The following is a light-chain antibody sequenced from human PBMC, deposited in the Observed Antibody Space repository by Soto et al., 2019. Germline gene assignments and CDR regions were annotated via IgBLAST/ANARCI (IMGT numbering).Light chain of an antibody. CDR3: QQYDNWPQWT. CDR1: QSLRNN. V-gene: IGKV3-15*01. CDR2: GAS. J-gene: IGKJ1*01. Sequence: EIVMTQSPATLSVSPGERATLSCRASQSLRNNLAWYQQKPGQAPRLLIFGASTRATGIPARFSGSGSGTEFPLTISSLQSEDFAVYYCQQYDNWPQWTFGQGTKVEIK.